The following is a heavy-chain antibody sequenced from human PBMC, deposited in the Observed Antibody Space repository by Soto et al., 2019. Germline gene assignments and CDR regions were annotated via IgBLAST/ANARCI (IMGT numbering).Heavy chain of an antibody. J-gene: IGHJ4*02. V-gene: IGHV4-30-4*01. Sequence: QMQLQESGPGLVKPSQTLSLNCSVSGGSVTSRDFYWSWLRQPPGKGLEWIGYIYYSENSYYGPWIGSRVSVSLDTSKNLFCLSLTSVTAADTAVYSGASKKVYCSRSVCFPPTRLDFWGPGILVTVSS. CDR3: ASKKVYCSRSVCFPPTRLDF. CDR1: GGSVTSRDFY. D-gene: IGHD2-15*01. CDR2: IYYSENS.